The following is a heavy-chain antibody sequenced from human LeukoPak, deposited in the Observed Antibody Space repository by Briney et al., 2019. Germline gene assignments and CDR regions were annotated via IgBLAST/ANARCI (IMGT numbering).Heavy chain of an antibody. V-gene: IGHV3-66*01. D-gene: IGHD6-19*01. CDR3: SRGADENGWYDYYYYMDV. CDR1: GFTTTGNY. CDR2: IYSGGRT. Sequence: GGSLRLSCAASGFTTTGNYITWVRQAPGKGLEWVSVIYSGGRTNYADSVKGRFSISRDISNDTVYLQLNSLRIEDTAVYFCSRGADENGWYDYYYYMDVWGKGTTVTVSS. J-gene: IGHJ6*03.